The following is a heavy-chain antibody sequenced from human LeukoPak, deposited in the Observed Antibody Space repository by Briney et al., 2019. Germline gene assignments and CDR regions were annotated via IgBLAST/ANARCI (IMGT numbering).Heavy chain of an antibody. D-gene: IGHD2-15*01. V-gene: IGHV4-30-4*01. Sequence: SETLSLTCTVSGGSINSGDYYWTWIRQPPGKGLEWIGYIYYSGSTYYNPSLKSRVTISIDTSKKQFLLDLSSVTAADTAVYYCARKVVADTAFDFWGQGALVTVSS. CDR2: IYYSGST. J-gene: IGHJ4*02. CDR3: ARKVVADTAFDF. CDR1: GGSINSGDYY.